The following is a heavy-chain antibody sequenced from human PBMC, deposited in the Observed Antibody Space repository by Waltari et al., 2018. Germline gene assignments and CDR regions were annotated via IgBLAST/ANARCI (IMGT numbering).Heavy chain of an antibody. J-gene: IGHJ4*02. CDR1: GFTVRTNF. CDR2: IYGGGNT. Sequence: EVQLVESGGNLIQPGGSLRLSCAASGFTVRTNFISWVRQAPGKGVEGVSIIYGGGNTDYAGSGEGRFTICRDNYKNREYIEMNSLRAEDTAVYYCAKQSPSYTRGWYPLESWGPGTLVTVSP. CDR3: AKQSPSYTRGWYPLES. V-gene: IGHV3-53*01. D-gene: IGHD6-19*01.